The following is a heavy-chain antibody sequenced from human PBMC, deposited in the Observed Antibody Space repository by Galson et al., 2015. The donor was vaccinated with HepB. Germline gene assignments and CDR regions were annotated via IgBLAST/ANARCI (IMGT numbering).Heavy chain of an antibody. Sequence: SVKVSCKASGYSLTAHYVHWVRQAPGQGLEWMGWINPHSGGTNYAQKFQGRVTMTRDTSVSTAYMELSSLRSDDTAVYYCASAACTYTTSCSPDFPWGQGTLVTVSS. J-gene: IGHJ5*02. CDR1: GYSLTAHY. D-gene: IGHD3-16*01. CDR3: ASAACTYTTSCSPDFP. CDR2: INPHSGGT. V-gene: IGHV1-2*02.